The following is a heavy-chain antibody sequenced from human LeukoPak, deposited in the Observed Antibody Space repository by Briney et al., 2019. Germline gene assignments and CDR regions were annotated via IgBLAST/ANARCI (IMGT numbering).Heavy chain of an antibody. Sequence: GGSLRLSCAASGFTFSNYAMGWVRQAPGKGLEWVSAISANGGGTYYADSVKGRFTISRDNSKNTLYLQMNSLRAEDTAVYYCAKGSSPFDYWGQGTLVAVSS. J-gene: IGHJ4*02. CDR2: ISANGGGT. D-gene: IGHD6-13*01. V-gene: IGHV3-23*01. CDR3: AKGSSPFDY. CDR1: GFTFSNYA.